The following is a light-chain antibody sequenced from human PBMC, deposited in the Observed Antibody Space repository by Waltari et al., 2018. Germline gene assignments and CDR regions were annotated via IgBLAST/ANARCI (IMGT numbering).Light chain of an antibody. CDR3: QQYNSATT. CDR2: KAS. J-gene: IGKJ5*01. CDR1: QSISSW. Sequence: DIQMTQSPSTLSASVGDRVTITCRASQSISSWLAWEQQKPGKAPKLLIYKASSLESGVPSSFSGSGSGTEFTLTISSLQPDDFATYYCQQYNSATTFGQGTRLEIK. V-gene: IGKV1-5*03.